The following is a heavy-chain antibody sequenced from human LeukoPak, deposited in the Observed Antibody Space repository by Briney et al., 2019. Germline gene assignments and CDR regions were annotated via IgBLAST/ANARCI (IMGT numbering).Heavy chain of an antibody. J-gene: IGHJ4*02. CDR1: GYSITSGYY. V-gene: IGHV4-38-2*02. D-gene: IGHD6-19*01. Sequence: PSETLSLTCIVSGYSITSGYYWGWIRQPPGKGLEWIGSIYHSGDTYYNPSLKSRVTISVDTSRNQFSLKLDSVTAADTAVYYCAKGTSSGWYYFDYWGQGTLVTVSS. CDR2: IYHSGDT. CDR3: AKGTSSGWYYFDY.